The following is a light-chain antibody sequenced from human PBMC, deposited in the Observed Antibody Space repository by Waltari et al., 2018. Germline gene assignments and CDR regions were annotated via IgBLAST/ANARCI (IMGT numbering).Light chain of an antibody. CDR1: SSNIGAGSD. CDR3: QSYDSSLRNVV. V-gene: IGLV1-40*01. CDR2: GNS. J-gene: IGLJ2*01. Sequence: HSVLAQPHSVSGAPGHWVSISRTGTSSNIGAGSDLHWYQQLPGKAPKLLIKGNSNRPSGVPDRFSGSNSGTSASLAITGLQAEDEADYYCQSYDSSLRNVVFGGGTKVTVL.